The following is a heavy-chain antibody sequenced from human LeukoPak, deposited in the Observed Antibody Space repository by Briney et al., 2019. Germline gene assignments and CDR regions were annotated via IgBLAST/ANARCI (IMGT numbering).Heavy chain of an antibody. CDR3: ARVERKDYDFWSGYMTDYYYYGMDV. V-gene: IGHV1-69*13. J-gene: IGHJ6*02. CDR2: IIPIFGTA. CDR1: GGTFSSYA. Sequence: GASVKVSCKASGGTFSSYAISWVRQAPGQGLEWMGGIIPIFGTANYAQKFQGRVTITADESTSTAYMELSSLRSEDTAVYYCARVERKDYDFWSGYMTDYYYYGMDVWGQGTTVTVSS. D-gene: IGHD3-3*01.